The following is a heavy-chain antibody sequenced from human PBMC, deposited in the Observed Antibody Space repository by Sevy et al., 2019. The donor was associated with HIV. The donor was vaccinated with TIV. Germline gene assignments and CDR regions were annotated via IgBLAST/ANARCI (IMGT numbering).Heavy chain of an antibody. CDR2: FKSKIHGGTT. CDR3: TRWSGSQSIFDY. Sequence: GGSLRLSCTASGFIFGDYGMSWVRQAPGKGLKLIAFFKSKIHGGTTENAASVKGRFTISRDDSKNIVYLQMSNLKTEDTAVYYCTRWSGSQSIFDYWGQGTLVTVSS. J-gene: IGHJ4*02. D-gene: IGHD1-26*01. CDR1: GFIFGDYG. V-gene: IGHV3-49*04.